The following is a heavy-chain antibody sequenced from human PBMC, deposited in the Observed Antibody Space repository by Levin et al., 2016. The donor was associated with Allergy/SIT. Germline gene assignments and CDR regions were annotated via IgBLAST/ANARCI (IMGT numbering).Heavy chain of an antibody. CDR2: INTDGSIT. Sequence: GESLKISCKVSGFALGDYWMHWVRQAPEKGLVWVSRINTDGSITTYADSVRGRFTMSRDEAENTLYLHMNSLRAEDTAVYYCGRYGRYSDWLHALDIWGQGTMVTVSS. V-gene: IGHV3-74*01. D-gene: IGHD3-9*01. J-gene: IGHJ3*02. CDR1: GFALGDYW. CDR3: GRYGRYSDWLHALDI.